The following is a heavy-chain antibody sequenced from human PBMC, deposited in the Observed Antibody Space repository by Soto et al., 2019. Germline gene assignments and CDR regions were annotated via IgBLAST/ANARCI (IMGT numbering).Heavy chain of an antibody. J-gene: IGHJ6*02. D-gene: IGHD2-2*01. CDR2: IIPIFGTA. Sequence: QVQLVQSGAEVKKPGSSVKVSCKASGGTFSSYAISWVRQAPGQGLEWMGGIIPIFGTANYAQKFQGRVTITADESTSTAYRELSSLRSEDTAVYYCARHVPAAGYYYGMDVWCQGTTVTGSS. CDR1: GGTFSSYA. CDR3: ARHVPAAGYYYGMDV. V-gene: IGHV1-69*12.